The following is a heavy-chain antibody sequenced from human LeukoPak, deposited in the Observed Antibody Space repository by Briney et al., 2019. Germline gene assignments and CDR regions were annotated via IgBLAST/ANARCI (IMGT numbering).Heavy chain of an antibody. D-gene: IGHD2/OR15-2a*01. CDR2: ISSSSSYI. Sequence: GGSLRLSCAASGFTFSSYSMNWVRQAPGKGLEWVSSISSSSSYIYYADSVKGRFTISRDNAKNSLYLQMNSLRAEDTAVYYCARVTFPEYYFDYWGQGTLVTVSS. V-gene: IGHV3-21*01. J-gene: IGHJ4*02. CDR3: ARVTFPEYYFDY. CDR1: GFTFSSYS.